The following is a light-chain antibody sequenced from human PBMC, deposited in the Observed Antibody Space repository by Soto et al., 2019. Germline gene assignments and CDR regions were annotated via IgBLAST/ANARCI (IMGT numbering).Light chain of an antibody. J-gene: IGKJ4*01. CDR2: TAS. Sequence: DIQMTQSPSSLSASVGDSVTITCRASQGINKYLAWFQQKPGPAPKPLISTASRLQSGVPSRFSGSGSGTYIPLTINNLQPEYFATYYCQQYERFPLTFGGGTRVEIK. V-gene: IGKV1-16*01. CDR1: QGINKY. CDR3: QQYERFPLT.